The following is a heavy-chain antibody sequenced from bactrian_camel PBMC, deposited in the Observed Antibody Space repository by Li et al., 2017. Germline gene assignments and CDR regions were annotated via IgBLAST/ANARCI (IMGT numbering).Heavy chain of an antibody. J-gene: IGHJ4*01. D-gene: IGHD2*01. CDR1: GFTFSRYW. V-gene: IGHV3S25*01. Sequence: QLVESGGGLVQPGGSLRLSCAASGFTFSRYWMYWVRQPPGKGLEWVSTVDSGGGTTYYADSVKGRFTISRDNAKNSVYLQMNSLKLEDTAMYYCAADFGPYCSGSYLARRANFEGQGTQVTVS. CDR2: VDSGGGTT.